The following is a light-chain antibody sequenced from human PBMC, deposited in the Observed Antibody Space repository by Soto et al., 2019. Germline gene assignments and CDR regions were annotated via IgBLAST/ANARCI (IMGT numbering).Light chain of an antibody. CDR3: QQYNSYPIT. V-gene: IGKV1-5*01. J-gene: IGKJ5*01. CDR2: DAS. Sequence: DIQMTQSPSTLSASVRDRVTITFRASQSISSWLAWYQQKPGKAPKLLIYDASSLESGVPSRFSGSGSGTEFTLTISSLQPDDFATYYCQQYNSYPITFGQGTRLEI. CDR1: QSISSW.